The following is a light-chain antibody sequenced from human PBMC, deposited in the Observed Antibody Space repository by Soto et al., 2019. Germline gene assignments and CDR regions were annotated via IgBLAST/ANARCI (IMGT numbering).Light chain of an antibody. CDR2: GAS. Sequence: EIVLTQSPGTLSLSPGERATLSCRASQSVSSSYLAWYQQKPGQAPRLFIYGASSRATGIPDRFSGSGSGTDFTLTISRLETEDFAVYYCHQYGGSPTTFGQGTKVDI. CDR1: QSVSSSY. CDR3: HQYGGSPTT. V-gene: IGKV3-20*01. J-gene: IGKJ1*01.